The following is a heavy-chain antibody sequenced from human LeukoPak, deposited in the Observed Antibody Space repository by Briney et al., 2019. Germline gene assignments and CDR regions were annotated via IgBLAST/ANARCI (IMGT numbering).Heavy chain of an antibody. CDR1: GGSISSGNW. D-gene: IGHD3-10*01. J-gene: IGHJ2*01. Sequence: PSETLSLTCAVSGGSISSGNWWSWVRQPPGKGLEWIGEIYHSGSTNYNPSLKSRVTISVDKSKNQFSLKLSSVTAADTAVYYCARERITMVRGVIPWYFDLWGRGTLVTVSS. CDR2: IYHSGST. V-gene: IGHV4-4*02. CDR3: ARERITMVRGVIPWYFDL.